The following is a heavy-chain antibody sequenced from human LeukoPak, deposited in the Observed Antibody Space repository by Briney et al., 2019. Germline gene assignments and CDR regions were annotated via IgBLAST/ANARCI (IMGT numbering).Heavy chain of an antibody. V-gene: IGHV4-39*01. D-gene: IGHD1-26*01. CDR2: IYYSGSA. J-gene: IGHJ4*02. CDR1: GGSISSSRYY. Sequence: SETLSLTCTVSGGSISSSRYYWGWIRQPPGKGLEGIGSIYYSGSAYYNPSLKSRVTISVDTSKNQFSLKLSSVTAADTAVYYCATKTSGSYYPLDYWGQGTLVTVSS. CDR3: ATKTSGSYYPLDY.